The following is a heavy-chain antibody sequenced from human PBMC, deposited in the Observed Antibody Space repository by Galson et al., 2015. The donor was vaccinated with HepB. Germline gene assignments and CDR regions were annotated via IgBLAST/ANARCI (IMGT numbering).Heavy chain of an antibody. CDR1: GGTFSSYA. J-gene: IGHJ6*03. Sequence: SVKVSCKASGGTFSSYAISWVRQAPGQGLEWMGGIIPILGIANYAQKFQGRVTITADKSTSTAYMELSSLRSEDTAVYYCASTGTTVTRSDYYYYMDVWGKGTTVTVSS. CDR3: ASTGTTVTRSDYYYYMDV. CDR2: IIPILGIA. D-gene: IGHD4-17*01. V-gene: IGHV1-69*10.